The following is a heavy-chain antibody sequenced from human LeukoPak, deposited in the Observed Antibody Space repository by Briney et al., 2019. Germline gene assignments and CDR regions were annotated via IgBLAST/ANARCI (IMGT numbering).Heavy chain of an antibody. CDR1: GGTFSSYA. Sequence: SSVKVSCKASGGTFSSYAISWVRQAPGQGLEWMGGIIPIFGTANYAQKFQGRVTITTDESTSTAYMELSSLRSEDTAVYYCARAVGVLNGMDVWGKGTTVTVSS. CDR2: IIPIFGTA. CDR3: ARAVGVLNGMDV. D-gene: IGHD2-8*02. J-gene: IGHJ6*04. V-gene: IGHV1-69*05.